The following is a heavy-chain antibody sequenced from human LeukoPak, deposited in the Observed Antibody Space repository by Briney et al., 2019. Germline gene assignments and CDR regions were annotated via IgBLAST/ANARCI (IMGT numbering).Heavy chain of an antibody. CDR1: GFTFSSYS. CDR2: ISSSSSYI. V-gene: IGHV3-21*01. Sequence: GESLRLSCAASGFTFSSYSMNWVRQAPGKGLEWVSSISSSSSYIYYADSVKGRFTISRDNAKNSLYLQMNSLRAEDTAVYYCATDHPHRSWYSFPVSYWGQGTLVTVSS. CDR3: ATDHPHRSWYSFPVSY. D-gene: IGHD1-26*01. J-gene: IGHJ4*02.